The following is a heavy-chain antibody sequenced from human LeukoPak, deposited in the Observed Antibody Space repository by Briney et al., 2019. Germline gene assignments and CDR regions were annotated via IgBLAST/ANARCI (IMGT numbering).Heavy chain of an antibody. Sequence: GGSLRLSCAASGFTFSSYAMSWVRQAPGKGLEWVSAISGSGGSTYYADSVKGRFTISRDNSKNTLYLQVNSLRAEDAAVYYCATDQRVAGTPTDYWGQGTLVTVSS. CDR1: GFTFSSYA. V-gene: IGHV3-23*01. D-gene: IGHD6-19*01. J-gene: IGHJ4*02. CDR2: ISGSGGST. CDR3: ATDQRVAGTPTDY.